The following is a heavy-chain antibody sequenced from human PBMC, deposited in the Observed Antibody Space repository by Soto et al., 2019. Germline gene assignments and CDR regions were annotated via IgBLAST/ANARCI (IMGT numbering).Heavy chain of an antibody. Sequence: GGSLRLSCAASGFTVSSNYMSWVRQAPGKGLEWVSVIYSDGSTYYEDSVQGRFTISRDNSKNTLYLQMNSLRAEDTAVDYCARDRVAAAGDAFDIWGQGTMVTVSS. CDR2: IYSDGST. CDR1: GFTVSSNY. CDR3: ARDRVAAAGDAFDI. J-gene: IGHJ3*02. D-gene: IGHD6-13*01. V-gene: IGHV3-66*01.